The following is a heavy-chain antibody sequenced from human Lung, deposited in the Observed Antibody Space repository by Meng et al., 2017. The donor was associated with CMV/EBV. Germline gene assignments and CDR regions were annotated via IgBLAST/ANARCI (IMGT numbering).Heavy chain of an antibody. J-gene: IGHJ4*02. Sequence: ASVKVSXKASGYTFTSYDINWVRQATGQGLEWMGWMNTNSGNTGYAQKFEGRVTMTRNTSISTAYKKLSSLRSEDTAVYYCARANIVGATLDYWGKGTLVTVSS. V-gene: IGHV1-8*01. CDR1: GYTFTSYD. CDR3: ARANIVGATLDY. D-gene: IGHD1-26*01. CDR2: MNTNSGNT.